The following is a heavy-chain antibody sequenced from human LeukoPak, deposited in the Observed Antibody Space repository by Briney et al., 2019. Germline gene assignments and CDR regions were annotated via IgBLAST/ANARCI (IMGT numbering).Heavy chain of an antibody. J-gene: IGHJ4*02. CDR1: GGSISSGGYY. CDR3: ALMDRGYDRPFDY. V-gene: IGHV4-31*03. CDR2: IYYSGST. Sequence: SETLSLTCTVSGGSISSGGYYWSWIRQHPGKGLEWIGYIYYSGSTYYTPSLKSRVTISVDTSKNQFSLKLSSVTAADTAVYYCALMDRGYDRPFDYWGQGTLVTVSS. D-gene: IGHD5-12*01.